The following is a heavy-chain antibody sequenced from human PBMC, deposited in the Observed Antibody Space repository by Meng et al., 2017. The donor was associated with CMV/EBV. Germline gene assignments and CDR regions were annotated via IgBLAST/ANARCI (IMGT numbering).Heavy chain of an antibody. Sequence: GGSLRLSCAASGFTFSDYYMSWIRQAPGKGLEWVSYISRSGSTIYYADSVKGRFTISRDNAKNSLYLQMNSLRAEDTAVYYCARDKGCSSTSCYALDYFGMDVWGQGTTVTVSS. V-gene: IGHV3-11*04. CDR2: ISRSGSTI. CDR1: GFTFSDYY. D-gene: IGHD2-2*01. J-gene: IGHJ6*02. CDR3: ARDKGCSSTSCYALDYFGMDV.